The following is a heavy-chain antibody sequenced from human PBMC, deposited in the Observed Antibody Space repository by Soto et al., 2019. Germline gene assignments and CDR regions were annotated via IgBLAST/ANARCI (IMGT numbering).Heavy chain of an antibody. J-gene: IGHJ4*02. D-gene: IGHD2-8*01. V-gene: IGHV3-30*04. CDR2: ISSTGMKE. CDR1: GFSFSDYP. CDR3: ERESWYSESNGKYFSNYFDS. Sequence: QVQLVESGGGVVQPGRSLSLSCAASGFSFSDYPMHWVRQAPGKGLEGVASISSTGMKEYYGDSGKGRLTISRDSSKNSLYLQMSSVRAEATAVYFCERESWYSESNGKYFSNYFDSWGEGTLVTASS.